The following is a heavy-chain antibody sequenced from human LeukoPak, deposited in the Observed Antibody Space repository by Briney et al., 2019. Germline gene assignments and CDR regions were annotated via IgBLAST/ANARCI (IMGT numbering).Heavy chain of an antibody. J-gene: IGHJ4*02. CDR1: GYTFTDYY. CDR2: INPKSGVT. CDR3: ARALGNYYDSTVYQAY. D-gene: IGHD3-22*01. V-gene: IGHV1-2*02. Sequence: GASMKVSCNTSGYTFTDYYIHWVRQAPGQGLEWMGGINPKSGVTNYAQNFQDRVTLTSDTSISTAYMDLSGLTSGDTAVYYCARALGNYYDSTVYQAYWGQGHLVTVSS.